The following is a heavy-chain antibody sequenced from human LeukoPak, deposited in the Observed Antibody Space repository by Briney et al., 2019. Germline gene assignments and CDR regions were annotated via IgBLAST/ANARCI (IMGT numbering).Heavy chain of an antibody. CDR3: ARDSDIAAAGSDY. CDR2: IKPDGSGR. V-gene: IGHV3-7*01. CDR1: GFTFCNYW. Sequence: GGSLRLSCVASGFTFCNYWMSWVRQAPGKGLEWVGDIKPDGSGRYYVDSVRGRFTISRDNAKNSLYLQMNSLRAEDTAVYYCARDSDIAAAGSDYWGQGTLVTVSS. D-gene: IGHD6-13*01. J-gene: IGHJ4*02.